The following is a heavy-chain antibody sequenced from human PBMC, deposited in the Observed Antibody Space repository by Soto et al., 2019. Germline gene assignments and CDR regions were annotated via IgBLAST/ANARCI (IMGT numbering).Heavy chain of an antibody. CDR3: ARTFWIGSDSSSPSPVDY. CDR1: GGSISSGDYY. D-gene: IGHD6-6*01. J-gene: IGHJ4*02. CDR2: IYYSGST. Sequence: PSETLSLTCTVSGGSISSGDYYWSWIRQPPGKGLEWIGYIYYSGSTYYNPSFKSRVTISVDTSKNQFSLKLSFVTAADTAVYYCARTFWIGSDSSSPSPVDYWGQGTLVTVSS. V-gene: IGHV4-30-4*01.